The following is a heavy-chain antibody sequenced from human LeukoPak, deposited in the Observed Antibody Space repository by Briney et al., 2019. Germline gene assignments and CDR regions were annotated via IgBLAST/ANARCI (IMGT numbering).Heavy chain of an antibody. CDR1: GFTFSSYE. D-gene: IGHD3-16*01. CDR3: ARASNYDYVWGTKTGTDYFDY. Sequence: PGGSLRLSCAASGFTFSSYEMNWVHQAPGKGLEWVSYISSSGSTIYYADSVKGRFTISRDNAKNSLYLQMNSLRDEDTAVYYCARASNYDYVWGTKTGTDYFDYWGQGTLVTVSS. V-gene: IGHV3-48*03. J-gene: IGHJ4*02. CDR2: ISSSGSTI.